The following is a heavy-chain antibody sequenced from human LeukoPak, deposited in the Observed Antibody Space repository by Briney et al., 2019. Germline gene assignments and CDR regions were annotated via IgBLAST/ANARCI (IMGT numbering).Heavy chain of an antibody. Sequence: GGSLRLSCAASGFTVSSNYMSWVRQAPGKGLEWVSLIYSGGSTYYADSVKGRFTISRDNSKNTLYLQMNSLRAEDTAVYYCARDRTVAGHDYWGQGTLVTVSS. J-gene: IGHJ4*02. CDR2: IYSGGST. CDR1: GFTVSSNY. D-gene: IGHD6-19*01. V-gene: IGHV3-53*01. CDR3: ARDRTVAGHDY.